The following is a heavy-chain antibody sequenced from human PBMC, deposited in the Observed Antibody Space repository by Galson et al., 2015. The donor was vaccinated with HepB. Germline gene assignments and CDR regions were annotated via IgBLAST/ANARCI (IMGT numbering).Heavy chain of an antibody. CDR3: AKDFCRADNCNPFDY. CDR2: IYPSGDTT. D-gene: IGHD1-20*01. Sequence: SLRLSCAASGFTFSTYWMTWVRQAPGKGLEWVSGIYPSGDTTYYADSVKGRFTISRDDSKNTLYLQMNSLRAEDTAVYFCAKDFCRADNCNPFDYWGQGTLVTVSS. V-gene: IGHV3-23*01. J-gene: IGHJ4*02. CDR1: GFTFSTYW.